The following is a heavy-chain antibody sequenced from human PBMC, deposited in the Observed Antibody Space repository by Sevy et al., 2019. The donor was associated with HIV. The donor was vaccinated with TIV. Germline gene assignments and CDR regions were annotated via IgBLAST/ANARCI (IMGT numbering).Heavy chain of an antibody. CDR2: INGDGSST. V-gene: IGHV3-74*01. Sequence: GGSLRLSCAASGFTFSTNWMHWVRQAPGKGLVWLSRINGDGSSTNYADSVKGRFTISRDNAKNTLYLQMNSLRAEDTGVYYCARDLIEGVVPVGHWGQGTLVTVSS. CDR1: GFTFSTNW. D-gene: IGHD1-26*01. J-gene: IGHJ4*02. CDR3: ARDLIEGVVPVGH.